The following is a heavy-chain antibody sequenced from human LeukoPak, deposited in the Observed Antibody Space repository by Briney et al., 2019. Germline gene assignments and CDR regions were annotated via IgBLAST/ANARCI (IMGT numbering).Heavy chain of an antibody. J-gene: IGHJ4*02. CDR1: GGSINSSSYY. Sequence: PSETLSLTCTVSGGSINSSSYYWGWIRQPPGKGLEWIGTIYYSGSTYYNPSLKSRVTISVDTSKNQFSLKLSSVTAADTAVYYCARGRDGWRRFDYWGQGTLVTVSS. CDR2: IYYSGST. V-gene: IGHV4-39*07. D-gene: IGHD5-24*01. CDR3: ARGRDGWRRFDY.